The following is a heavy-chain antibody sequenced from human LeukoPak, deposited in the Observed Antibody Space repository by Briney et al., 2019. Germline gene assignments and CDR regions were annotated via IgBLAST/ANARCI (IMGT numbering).Heavy chain of an antibody. J-gene: IGHJ6*03. Sequence: PSETLSLTCTVSGGSISSSSYYWGWIRQPPGKGLEWIGSIYYRGNTYYNPSLKSRVTISVDTSKNQFSLKLSSVTAADTALYYCARGGLNYYYYYMDVWGKGTTVTISS. CDR1: GGSISSSSYY. V-gene: IGHV4-39*07. CDR2: IYYRGNT. CDR3: ARGGLNYYYYYMDV.